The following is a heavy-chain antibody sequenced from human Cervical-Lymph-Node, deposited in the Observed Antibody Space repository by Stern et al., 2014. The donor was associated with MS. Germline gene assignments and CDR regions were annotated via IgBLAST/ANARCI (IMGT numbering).Heavy chain of an antibody. Sequence: DQLVESGAEVKKPGASVKVSCKASGYTFTTYGISWVRQAPGQGLAWMGWISAYNGYANYAQKFQGRVTMTTDTSTSTAYMELRSLRSDDTAVDYCAINASFSWIDSWGQGTLVTVSS. V-gene: IGHV1-18*01. D-gene: IGHD6-13*01. J-gene: IGHJ4*02. CDR1: GYTFTTYG. CDR2: ISAYNGYA. CDR3: AINASFSWIDS.